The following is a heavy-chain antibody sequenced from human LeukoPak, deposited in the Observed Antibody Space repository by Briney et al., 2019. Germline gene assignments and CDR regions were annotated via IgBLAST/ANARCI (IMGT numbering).Heavy chain of an antibody. J-gene: IGHJ4*02. CDR1: GGSFSGYY. CDR3: ARNSARPAY. Sequence: SETLSLTCAVYGGSFSGYYWSWIRQPPGKGLEWIGEINHSGSTNYNPSLKSRVTISVNTSKNQFSLKLSSVTAADTAVYYCARNSARPAYWGQGTLVTVSS. V-gene: IGHV4-34*01. D-gene: IGHD4-23*01. CDR2: INHSGST.